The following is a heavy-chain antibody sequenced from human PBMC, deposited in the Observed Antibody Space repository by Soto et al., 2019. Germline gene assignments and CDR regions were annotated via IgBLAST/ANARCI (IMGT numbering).Heavy chain of an antibody. V-gene: IGHV4-34*01. CDR2: INHSGST. CDR1: GESFSGYY. CDR3: ARGFSDYGGNSRFGYYYYGMDV. D-gene: IGHD4-17*01. Sequence: PSETLSLTCAVYGESFSGYYWSWIRQPPGKGLEWIGEINHSGSTNYNPSLKSRVTISVDTSKNQFSLKLSSVTAADTAVYYCARGFSDYGGNSRFGYYYYGMDVWGQGTTVTVSS. J-gene: IGHJ6*02.